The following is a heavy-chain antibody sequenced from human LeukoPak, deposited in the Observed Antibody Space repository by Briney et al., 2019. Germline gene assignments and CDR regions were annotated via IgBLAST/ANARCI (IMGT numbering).Heavy chain of an antibody. CDR2: IKQDGSEK. V-gene: IGHV3-7*01. Sequence: PGGSLRLSCAASGFTFSSYWMSWVRQAPGKGLEWVANIKQDGSEKYYVDSVKGRFTISRDNAKNSLYLQMNSLRAEDTAVYYCARNDYVWGSYRSVDDAFDIWGQGTMVTVSS. J-gene: IGHJ3*02. CDR1: GFTFSSYW. CDR3: ARNDYVWGSYRSVDDAFDI. D-gene: IGHD3-16*02.